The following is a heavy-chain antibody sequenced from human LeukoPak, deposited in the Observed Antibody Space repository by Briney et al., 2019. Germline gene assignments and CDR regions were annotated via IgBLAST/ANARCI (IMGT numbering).Heavy chain of an antibody. CDR3: AREYTLYRSGWFLDY. J-gene: IGHJ4*02. Sequence: PSETLSLTCTVSGYSISSGYYWGWIRQPPGRGLEWVGSIYHSGSTYYNPSLKSRVTISLDTSKNQFSLNLSSVTAADTAVYYCAREYTLYRSGWFLDYWGQGTLVTVSS. D-gene: IGHD6-19*01. CDR2: IYHSGST. CDR1: GYSISSGYY. V-gene: IGHV4-38-2*02.